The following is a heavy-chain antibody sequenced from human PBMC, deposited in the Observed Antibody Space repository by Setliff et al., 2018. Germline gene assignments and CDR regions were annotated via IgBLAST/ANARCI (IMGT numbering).Heavy chain of an antibody. D-gene: IGHD6-6*01. V-gene: IGHV4-34*01. J-gene: IGHJ4*02. CDR3: ARGRNIAARLLDS. CDR2: INHSGST. CDR1: GGSFSGYY. Sequence: PSETLSLTCAVYGGSFSGYYWSWIRQPPGKGLEWIGEINHSGSTNYNPSLKSRATILIDTSKDQFSLKLISMTAADTAVYYCARGRNIAARLLDSWGQGTLVTVSS.